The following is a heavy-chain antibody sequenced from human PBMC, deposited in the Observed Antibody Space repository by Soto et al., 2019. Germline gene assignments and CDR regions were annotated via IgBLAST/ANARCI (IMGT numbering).Heavy chain of an antibody. CDR2: IIPIFGTA. Sequence: QVQLVQSGAEVKKPGSSVKVSCKASGGTFSSYAISWVRQAPGQGLEWMGGIIPIFGTANYAQKIQGRVTITADKSTSTAYMELSSLRSEDTAVYYCARGVRGVITSYYNYGMDVWGQGTTVTVSS. J-gene: IGHJ6*02. D-gene: IGHD3-10*01. CDR3: ARGVRGVITSYYNYGMDV. V-gene: IGHV1-69*06. CDR1: GGTFSSYA.